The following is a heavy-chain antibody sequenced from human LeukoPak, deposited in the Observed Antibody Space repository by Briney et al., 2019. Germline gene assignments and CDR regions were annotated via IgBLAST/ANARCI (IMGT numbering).Heavy chain of an antibody. CDR1: GYTFTGYY. D-gene: IGHD3-22*01. CDR3: AREYYDSSGYPGDY. CDR2: INPNSGGT. V-gene: IGHV1-2*02. Sequence: ASVKVSCKASGYTFTGYYMHWVRQAPGQGLEWMGWINPNSGGTNYAQKFQGRVTTTRDTSISTAYMELSRLRSDDTAVYYCAREYYDSSGYPGDYWGQGTLVTVSS. J-gene: IGHJ4*02.